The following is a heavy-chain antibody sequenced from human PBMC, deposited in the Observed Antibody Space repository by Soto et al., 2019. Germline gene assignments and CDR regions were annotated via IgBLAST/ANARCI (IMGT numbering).Heavy chain of an antibody. CDR3: ARALGAGYANY. CDR2: ISSSGSTI. Sequence: GGSLRLSCAASGFTFSSYEMNWVRQAPGKGLEWVSYISSSGSTIYYADSVKGRFTISRDNAKNSLYLQMNSLRAEDTAVYYCARALGAGYANYWGQGTLVTVSS. D-gene: IGHD3-9*01. V-gene: IGHV3-48*03. J-gene: IGHJ4*02. CDR1: GFTFSSYE.